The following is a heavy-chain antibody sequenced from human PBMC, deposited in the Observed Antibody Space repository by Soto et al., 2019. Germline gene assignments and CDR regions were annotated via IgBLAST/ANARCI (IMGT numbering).Heavy chain of an antibody. CDR1: GGTFSSYA. V-gene: IGHV1-69*13. Sequence: GASVKVSCKASGGTFSSYAISWVRQAPGQGLEWMGGIIPIFGTANYAQKFQGRVTITADESTSTAYVELSSLRSEDTAVYYCARDGSSGWFSQGYYYYGMDVWGQGTTVTVSS. D-gene: IGHD6-19*01. CDR2: IIPIFGTA. CDR3: ARDGSSGWFSQGYYYYGMDV. J-gene: IGHJ6*02.